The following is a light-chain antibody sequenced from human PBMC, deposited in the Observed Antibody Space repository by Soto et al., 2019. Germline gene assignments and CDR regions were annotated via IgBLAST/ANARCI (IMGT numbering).Light chain of an antibody. CDR2: DVS. J-gene: IGLJ2*01. CDR1: SSDVGGYDF. V-gene: IGLV2-14*03. CDR3: SSYTRSNTLL. Sequence: QSALTQPASVSGSPGQSITISCTGSSSDVGGYDFVSCYQHHPGKAPKLIIYDVSDRPLGVSNRFSGSKSGTTASLTISGLQAEDEAAYYCSSYTRSNTLLFGGGTKLTVL.